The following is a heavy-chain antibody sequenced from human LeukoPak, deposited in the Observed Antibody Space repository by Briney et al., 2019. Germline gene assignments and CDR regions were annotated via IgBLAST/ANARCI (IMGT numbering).Heavy chain of an antibody. Sequence: GGSLRLSCAASGFTFSSYAMRWVRQAPGKGLEWVAVISYDGSNKYYADSVKGRFTISRDNSKNTLYLQMNSLRAEDTAVYYCARDRWRQQLVRALDYWGQGTLVTVSS. D-gene: IGHD6-13*01. CDR3: ARDRWRQQLVRALDY. V-gene: IGHV3-30-3*01. CDR1: GFTFSSYA. J-gene: IGHJ4*02. CDR2: ISYDGSNK.